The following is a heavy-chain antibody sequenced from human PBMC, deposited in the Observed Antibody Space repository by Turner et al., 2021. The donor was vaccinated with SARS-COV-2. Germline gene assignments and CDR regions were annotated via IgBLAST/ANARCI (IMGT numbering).Heavy chain of an antibody. D-gene: IGHD3-10*01. Sequence: QVQLQESGPGLVKPSGTLSLTCAVPGGSISSSNWWSWVRQPPGKGLEWIGEIYHSGSTNYNPSLKSRVTISVDKSKNQFSLKLSSVTAADTAVYYCARSLRRGAIYTLFDPWGQGTLVTVSS. CDR1: GGSISSSNW. CDR2: IYHSGST. CDR3: ARSLRRGAIYTLFDP. J-gene: IGHJ5*02. V-gene: IGHV4-4*02.